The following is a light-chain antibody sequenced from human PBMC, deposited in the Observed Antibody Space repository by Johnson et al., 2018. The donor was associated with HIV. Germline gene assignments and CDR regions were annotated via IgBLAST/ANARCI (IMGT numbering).Light chain of an antibody. CDR3: GTWDSSLSAGV. Sequence: QSVLTQPPSVSAAPGQKVTISCSGSSSNIGNNYVSWYQQLPRTAPKLLIYENNKRPSGIPDRFSGSKSGTSATLGITGPQTGDEADYYCGTWDSSLSAGVFGTGTKVTVL. V-gene: IGLV1-51*01. CDR2: ENN. J-gene: IGLJ1*01. CDR1: SSNIGNNY.